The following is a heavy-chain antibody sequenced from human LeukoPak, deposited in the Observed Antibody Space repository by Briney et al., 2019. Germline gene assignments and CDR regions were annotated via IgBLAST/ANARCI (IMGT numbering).Heavy chain of an antibody. CDR2: IYHSGST. CDR3: ARDLSVKIGFATHWPFDP. D-gene: IGHD3-10*01. J-gene: IGHJ5*02. V-gene: IGHV4-38-2*02. Sequence: PSETLSLTCTVSGYSISSGYYWGWIRQPPGKGLEWIGSIYHSGSTYYNPSLKSRVTISVDTSKNQFSLKLSSVTAADTAVYYCARDLSVKIGFATHWPFDPWGQGILVIVSS. CDR1: GYSISSGYY.